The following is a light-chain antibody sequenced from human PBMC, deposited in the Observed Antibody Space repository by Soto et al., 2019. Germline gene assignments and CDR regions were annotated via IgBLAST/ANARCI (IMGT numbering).Light chain of an antibody. CDR1: QSVSSTY. CDR3: QQSYSTPRT. CDR2: AAS. J-gene: IGKJ1*01. V-gene: IGKV1-39*01. Sequence: TQSPGTLSLSPGERATLSCRASQSVSSTYLGWYQQKPGKVPKLLIYAASSLQSGVPSRFSGTDSGTDFTLTISSLQPEDFATYYCQQSYSTPRTFGQGTTVEI.